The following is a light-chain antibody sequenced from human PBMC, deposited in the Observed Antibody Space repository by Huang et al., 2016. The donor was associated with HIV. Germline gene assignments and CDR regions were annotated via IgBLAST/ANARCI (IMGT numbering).Light chain of an antibody. CDR2: GTS. V-gene: IGKV3-20*01. Sequence: ILTQSPGSLSLSPGDRVTLSCRASQSVDRGYVAWYHQKPGQSPRIIGYGTSSRASGIPSRFSGSGSGRDFSLTISGLESEDFGVYYCHQYGSSMATFGQGTKVDI. CDR3: HQYGSSMAT. J-gene: IGKJ2*01. CDR1: QSVDRGY.